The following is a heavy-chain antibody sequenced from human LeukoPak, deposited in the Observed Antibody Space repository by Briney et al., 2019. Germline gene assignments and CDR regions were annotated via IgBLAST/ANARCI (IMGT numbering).Heavy chain of an antibody. D-gene: IGHD2-21*02. Sequence: GGSLRLSCAASGVTFSNAWMSWVRQAPGKGLEWVSAISGSGGSTYYADSVKGRFTISRDNSKNTLYLQMNSLRAEDTAVYYCAKGRVTLFDYWGQGTLVTVSS. V-gene: IGHV3-23*01. J-gene: IGHJ4*02. CDR2: ISGSGGST. CDR1: GVTFSNAW. CDR3: AKGRVTLFDY.